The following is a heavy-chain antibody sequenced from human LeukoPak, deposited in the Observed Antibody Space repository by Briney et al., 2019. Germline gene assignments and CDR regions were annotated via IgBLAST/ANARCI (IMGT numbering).Heavy chain of an antibody. CDR2: ISAYNGNT. J-gene: IGHJ3*02. CDR1: GYTFTSYG. CDR3: ARDSRVLLWFGELFNDAFDI. Sequence: ASVKVSCKASGYTFTSYGISWVRQAPGQGLEWMGWISAYNGNTNYAQKLQGRVTMTTDTSTSTAYMELRSLRSDDTAVYYCARDSRVLLWFGELFNDAFDIWGQGTVVTVSS. D-gene: IGHD3-10*01. V-gene: IGHV1-18*01.